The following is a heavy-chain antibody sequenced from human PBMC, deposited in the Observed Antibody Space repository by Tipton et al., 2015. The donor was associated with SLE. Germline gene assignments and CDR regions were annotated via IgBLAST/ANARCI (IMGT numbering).Heavy chain of an antibody. CDR1: GYTVSSNY. V-gene: IGHV3-53*05. CDR2: IYSGGRT. CDR3: ARAEDCSGGSCYSIHAAFDI. D-gene: IGHD2-15*01. Sequence: LPLTCAASGYTVSSNYMSWVRQAPGKGLEWVSVIYSGGRTYYADSVKGRFTISRDNSKNTLYLQMNSLRAEDTAVYYCARAEDCSGGSCYSIHAAFDIWGQGTMVTVSS. J-gene: IGHJ3*02.